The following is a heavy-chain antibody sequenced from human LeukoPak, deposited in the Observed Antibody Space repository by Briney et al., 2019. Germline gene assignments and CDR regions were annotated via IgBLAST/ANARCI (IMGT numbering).Heavy chain of an antibody. V-gene: IGHV3-23*01. D-gene: IGHD3-22*01. CDR3: AKFDSSGYYLNRPFDY. CDR1: GFTFSRYW. Sequence: GGSLRLSCAASGFTFSRYWMSWVRQAPGKGLEWVSAISGSGGSTYYADSVKGWFTISRDNSKNTLYLQMNSLRAEDTAVYYCAKFDSSGYYLNRPFDYWGQGTLVTVSS. J-gene: IGHJ4*02. CDR2: ISGSGGST.